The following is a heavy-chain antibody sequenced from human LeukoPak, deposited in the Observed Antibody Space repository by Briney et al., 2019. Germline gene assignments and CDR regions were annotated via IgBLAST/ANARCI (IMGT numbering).Heavy chain of an antibody. J-gene: IGHJ4*02. CDR2: ISNSGGNT. Sequence: GGSLRLSCAASGFTFSSYAMSWVRQAPGKGLEWVSTISNSGGNTYYADSVKGRFTISRDNSKNTLYLQMNSLRAEDTAVYFCAKTMGAIDHDYWGQGTLVTASS. CDR1: GFTFSSYA. CDR3: AKTMGAIDHDY. V-gene: IGHV3-23*01. D-gene: IGHD1-26*01.